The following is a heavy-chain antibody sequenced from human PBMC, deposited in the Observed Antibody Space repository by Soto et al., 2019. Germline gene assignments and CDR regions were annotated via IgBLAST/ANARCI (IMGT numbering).Heavy chain of an antibody. J-gene: IGHJ6*01. CDR1: GFTFTSSS. D-gene: IGHD3-16*02. CDR2: ISRGVSYI. Sequence: PGGSVRLSCETSGFTFTSSSMNWVRQAPGKGPEWISYISRGVSYIYYAESVKGRFNVSRADAKNAAYQQMTSLRVDDTDMYYYVRGWSYRSSWG. V-gene: IGHV3-21*06. CDR3: VRGWSYRSS.